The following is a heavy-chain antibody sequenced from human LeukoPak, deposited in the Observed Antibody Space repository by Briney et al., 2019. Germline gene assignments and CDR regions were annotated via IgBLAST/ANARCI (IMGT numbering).Heavy chain of an antibody. J-gene: IGHJ4*02. V-gene: IGHV3-23*01. Sequence: GGALRLSFAASGFTFSSYAMSWVRQAPGNGREWVSAISGSGGSTYYADSVKGRFAISRDNSKNTLYLQMNSLRAEDTAVYYCARAGRWIRDYWGQGTLVTVSS. CDR1: GFTFSSYA. CDR2: ISGSGGST. D-gene: IGHD5-18*01. CDR3: ARAGRWIRDY.